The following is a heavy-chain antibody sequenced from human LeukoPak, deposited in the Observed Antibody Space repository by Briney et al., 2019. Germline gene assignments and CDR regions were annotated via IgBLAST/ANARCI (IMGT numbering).Heavy chain of an antibody. CDR1: GFTFSSYS. Sequence: GGSLRLSCAASGFTFSSYSMNWVRQAPGKGLEWVSYISTSSSTIYYADSVKGRFTVSRDNAKNSLYLHMNSLRAEDTAVYYCARGRADYYFDYWGQGTLVPASS. CDR3: ARGRADYYFDY. V-gene: IGHV3-48*01. J-gene: IGHJ4*02. CDR2: ISTSSSTI. D-gene: IGHD2-21*02.